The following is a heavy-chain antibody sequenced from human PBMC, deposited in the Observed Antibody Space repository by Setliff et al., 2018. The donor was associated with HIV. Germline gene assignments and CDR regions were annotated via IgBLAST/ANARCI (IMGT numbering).Heavy chain of an antibody. J-gene: IGHJ4*02. D-gene: IGHD3-3*01. V-gene: IGHV4-31*02. CDR1: GASISSGGHY. Sequence: SETLSLTCIVSGASISSGGHYWSWIRQQPGKGLEWIGYIHYTGSHFYNPSLMSRVTISVDKSKNQISLRLNSMTAADTAVYYCARTQPDTIFGVVIFDCWGQGKMVTVSS. CDR3: ARTQPDTIFGVVIFDC. CDR2: IHYTGSH.